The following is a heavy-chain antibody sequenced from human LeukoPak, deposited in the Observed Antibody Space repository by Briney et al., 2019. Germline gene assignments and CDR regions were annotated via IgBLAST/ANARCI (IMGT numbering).Heavy chain of an antibody. V-gene: IGHV1-2*02. CDR2: INPNSGGT. CDR3: ARGSTLAAPGAVPNDY. D-gene: IGHD6-13*01. Sequence: ASVKVSCKASGYTFTGYYLHWVRQAPGQGLEWMGWINPNSGGTNYAQKFQGRVTMTRDTSISTAYMELSRLRSDDTAVYYCARGSTLAAPGAVPNDYWGQGTLVTVSS. CDR1: GYTFTGYY. J-gene: IGHJ4*02.